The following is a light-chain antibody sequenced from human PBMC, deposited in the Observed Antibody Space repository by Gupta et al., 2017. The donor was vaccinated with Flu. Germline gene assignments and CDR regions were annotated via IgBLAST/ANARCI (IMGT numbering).Light chain of an antibody. Sequence: INCQSSQSLLSSSNNKNYLSWYQQKPGQPPKLLTSWASTRDSGVPDRFRGSGSGTDFTLTITSLQAEDVAIYFCLQYYTTPSFGQGTKAEVK. CDR1: QSLLSSSNNKNY. J-gene: IGKJ1*01. CDR2: WAS. V-gene: IGKV4-1*01. CDR3: LQYYTTPS.